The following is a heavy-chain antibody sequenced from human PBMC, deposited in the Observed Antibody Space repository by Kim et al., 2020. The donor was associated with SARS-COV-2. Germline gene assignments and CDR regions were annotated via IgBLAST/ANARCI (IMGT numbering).Heavy chain of an antibody. D-gene: IGHD3-9*01. CDR3: AREQLDYDILTGFSFYDAFDI. J-gene: IGHJ3*02. CDR1: GFTFSSYS. Sequence: GGSLRLSCAASGFTFSSYSMNWVRQAPGKGLEWVSSISSSSSYIYYADSVKGRFTISRDNAKNSLYLQMNSLRAEDTAVYYCAREQLDYDILTGFSFYDAFDIWGQGTMVTVSS. V-gene: IGHV3-21*01. CDR2: ISSSSSYI.